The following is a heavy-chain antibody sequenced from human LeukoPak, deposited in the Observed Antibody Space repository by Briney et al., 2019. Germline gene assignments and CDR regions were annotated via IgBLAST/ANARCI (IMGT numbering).Heavy chain of an antibody. D-gene: IGHD3-10*01. V-gene: IGHV3-53*01. CDR1: GFTVSSSY. CDR3: ARDKGSGSIFMEYYFDY. Sequence: GGSLRLSCAASGFTVSSSYMSWVRQAPGKGLEWVSVFYSGGKTYYTDSVKGRFTISRDNSKNTLYLQMNSLRAEDTSVYYCARDKGSGSIFMEYYFDYWGQGTLVTVSS. J-gene: IGHJ4*02. CDR2: FYSGGKT.